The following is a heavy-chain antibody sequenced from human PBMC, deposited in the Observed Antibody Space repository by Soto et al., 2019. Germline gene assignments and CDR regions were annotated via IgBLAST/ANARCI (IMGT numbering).Heavy chain of an antibody. CDR1: GFTFSSYA. CDR2: ISSAGRT. CDR3: AKVNLFVEATIFGIDV. D-gene: IGHD3-3*02. Sequence: PGGSLRLSCATSGFTFSSYAMTWVRQAPGKGLEWVSGISSAGRTNYAESVKGRFTISRDNSKNTLYLQMNSLRDEDTAVYYCAKVNLFVEATIFGIDVCAQHTTLTVSS. J-gene: IGHJ6*02. V-gene: IGHV3-23*01.